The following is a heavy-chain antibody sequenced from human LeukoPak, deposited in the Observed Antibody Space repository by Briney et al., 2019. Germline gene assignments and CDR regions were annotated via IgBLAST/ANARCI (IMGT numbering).Heavy chain of an antibody. CDR2: IIPIFGTA. J-gene: IGHJ4*02. V-gene: IGHV1-69*13. CDR3: ARLAGYSSSWYEPEHEY. CDR1: GGTFSSYA. D-gene: IGHD6-13*01. Sequence: ASVKVSCKASGGTFSSYAISWVRQAPGQGLEWMGGIIPIFGTANYAQKFQGRVTITADESTSTAYMELSSLRSEDTAVYYCARLAGYSSSWYEPEHEYWGQGTLVTVSP.